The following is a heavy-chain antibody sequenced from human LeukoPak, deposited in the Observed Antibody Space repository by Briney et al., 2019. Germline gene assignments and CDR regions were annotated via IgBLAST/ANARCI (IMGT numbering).Heavy chain of an antibody. Sequence: PSETLSLTCTVSGGSISSYYWSWIRQPPGKGLEWIGYIYYSGSTNYNPSLKSRVTISVDTSKNQFSLKLSSVTAADTAVYYCARGVVVAAPNWFDPWGQGTLVTVSS. CDR3: ARGVVVAAPNWFDP. CDR2: IYYSGST. J-gene: IGHJ5*02. V-gene: IGHV4-59*08. D-gene: IGHD2-15*01. CDR1: GGSISSYY.